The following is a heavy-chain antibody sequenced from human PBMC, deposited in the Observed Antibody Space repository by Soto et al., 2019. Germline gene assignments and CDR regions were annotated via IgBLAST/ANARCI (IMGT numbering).Heavy chain of an antibody. CDR1: GFTFSSYG. CDR2: ISYDGSNK. V-gene: IGHV3-30*18. CDR3: AKDVVVGATTGLGDYYYYYGMDV. J-gene: IGHJ6*02. Sequence: GGSLRLSCAASGFTFSSYGMHWVRQAPGKGLEWVAVISYDGSNKYYADSVKGRFTISRDNSKNTLYLQMNSLRSEDTAVYYCAKDVVVGATTGLGDYYYYYGMDVWGQGTTVTVSS. D-gene: IGHD1-26*01.